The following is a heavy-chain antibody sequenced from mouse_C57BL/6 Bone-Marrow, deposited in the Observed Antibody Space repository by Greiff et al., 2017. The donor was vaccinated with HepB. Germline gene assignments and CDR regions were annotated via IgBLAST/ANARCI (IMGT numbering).Heavy chain of an antibody. CDR1: GFTFSSYG. CDR2: ISSGGSYT. CDR3: ATNRPFAY. V-gene: IGHV5-6*01. J-gene: IGHJ3*01. Sequence: EVMLVESGGDLVKPGGSLKLSCAASGFTFSSYGMSWVRQTPDKRLEWVATISSGGSYTYYPDSVKGRFTISRDNAKNTLYLQMSSLKSEDTAMYYCATNRPFAYWGQGTLVTVSA.